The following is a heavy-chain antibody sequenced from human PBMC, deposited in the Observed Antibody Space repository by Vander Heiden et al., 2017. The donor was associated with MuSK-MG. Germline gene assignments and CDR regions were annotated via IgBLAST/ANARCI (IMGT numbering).Heavy chain of an antibody. J-gene: IGHJ3*01. CDR3: ARRRPAGLTRAGHVDAFDV. CDR1: GGPMRRSKC. CDR2: VSGSGSP. Sequence: QVQLQEPGPGLVKPSETLSLTCTASGGPMRRSKCWAWIRQPRGKGLEWFGSVSGSGSPESNPSLKSRVSISLDASKNQFSLVVTSVTAADRAVYYGARRRPAGLTRAGHVDAFDVWGQGTMVTVSS. D-gene: IGHD2-21*02. V-gene: IGHV4-39*01.